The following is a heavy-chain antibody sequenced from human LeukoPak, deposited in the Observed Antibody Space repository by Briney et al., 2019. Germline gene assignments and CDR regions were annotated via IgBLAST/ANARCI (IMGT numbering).Heavy chain of an antibody. Sequence: PSETLSLTCDVYGESFSGYYWSWIRQPPGKGLEWIGEINHTGSTHYRLSLMSRVTISVDTSRNQFSLKLSSVTAADTGVYYCARGALSIVATHFDYWGQGTLVTVSS. V-gene: IGHV4-34*01. CDR2: INHTGST. CDR1: GESFSGYY. D-gene: IGHD5-12*01. CDR3: ARGALSIVATHFDY. J-gene: IGHJ4*02.